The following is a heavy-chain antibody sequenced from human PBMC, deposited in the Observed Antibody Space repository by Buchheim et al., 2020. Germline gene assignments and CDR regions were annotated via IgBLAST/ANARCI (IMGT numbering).Heavy chain of an antibody. CDR3: ARDRYSDSSGDYYESVY. J-gene: IGHJ4*02. V-gene: IGHV1-69*01. CDR2: IHPISGTA. CDR1: GGTFSTYA. D-gene: IGHD3-22*01. Sequence: QVQLVQSGAEVKKPGSSVKVSCKASGGTFSTYAISWMRQAPGQGLEWMGGIHPISGTANYAQKFQGRVTITADESTGTAYMELSSLISEDTAIYHCARDRYSDSSGDYYESVYWGQGT.